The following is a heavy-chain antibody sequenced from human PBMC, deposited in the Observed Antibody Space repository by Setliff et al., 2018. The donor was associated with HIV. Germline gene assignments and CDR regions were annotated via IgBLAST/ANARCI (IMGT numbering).Heavy chain of an antibody. CDR3: ARDLRGSNFGVSEY. CDR2: IWHDASGE. CDR1: GFSFSTYG. Sequence: QTGGSLRLSCAASGFSFSTYGMYWVRQAPGKGLEWVAVIWHDASGEHYADSAKGRFTISRDNSKNILYLQMNSLRAEDTAMYFCARDLRGSNFGVSEYWGQGTPVTVS. V-gene: IGHV3-33*01. D-gene: IGHD1-26*01. J-gene: IGHJ4*02.